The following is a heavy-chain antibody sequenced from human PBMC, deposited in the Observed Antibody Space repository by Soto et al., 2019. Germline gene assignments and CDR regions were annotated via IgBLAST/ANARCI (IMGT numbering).Heavy chain of an antibody. D-gene: IGHD6-13*01. CDR1: VYTFTSYY. J-gene: IGHJ4*02. CDR2: INPSGGST. V-gene: IGHV1-46*01. Sequence: GASVKVSCTASVYTFTSYYMHWVRQAPGQGLEWTGIINPSGGSTSYAQKFQGRVTMTRDTSTSTVYMELSSLRSEDTAVYYCARPSIAAAGTEFDYWGQGTLVTVSS. CDR3: ARPSIAAAGTEFDY.